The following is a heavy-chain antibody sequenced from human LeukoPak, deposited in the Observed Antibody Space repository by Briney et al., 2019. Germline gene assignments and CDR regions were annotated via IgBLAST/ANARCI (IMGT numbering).Heavy chain of an antibody. CDR2: INPNSGGT. D-gene: IGHD6-13*01. V-gene: IGHV1-2*02. CDR1: GNTFTDYY. J-gene: IGHJ3*02. CDR3: ARPRAAAGTTSTFDI. Sequence: ASVKVSCKASGNTFTDYYMHWVRQAPGQGLEWMGWINPNSGGTNYAQKFQGRVTMTRDTSISTTYMELSGLRSDDTAVYYCARPRAAAGTTSTFDIWGQGTLVTVSS.